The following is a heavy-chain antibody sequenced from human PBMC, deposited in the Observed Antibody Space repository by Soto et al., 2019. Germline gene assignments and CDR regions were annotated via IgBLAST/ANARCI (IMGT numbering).Heavy chain of an antibody. CDR2: IIPIFGTA. J-gene: IGHJ6*02. V-gene: IGHV1-69*12. CDR1: GGTFSSYA. Sequence: QVQLVQSGAEVKKPGSSVKVSCKASGGTFSSYALSWVRQAPGQGLEWMGGIIPIFGTADYAQKFQGRVTITADDSTSTAYMELSSLRSEDTAVYYCASHPVPYYYYGMDVWGLGTTVTVSS. CDR3: ASHPVPYYYYGMDV. D-gene: IGHD2-2*01.